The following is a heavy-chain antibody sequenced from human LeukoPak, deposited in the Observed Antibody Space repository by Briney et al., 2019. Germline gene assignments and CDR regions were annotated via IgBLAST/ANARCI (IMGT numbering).Heavy chain of an antibody. CDR2: IYNIGST. D-gene: IGHD1-20*01. Sequence: SETLSLTCSVSGASISNDYWSWMRQPPGKGLEWIGYIYNIGSTKYTPSLKSRVTISRDTSRNQFSLELRSVTAADTAVYYCVRVSGTDYYYYMDVWGEGTTVTVS. V-gene: IGHV4-59*01. CDR3: VRVSGTDYYYYMDV. J-gene: IGHJ6*03. CDR1: GASISNDY.